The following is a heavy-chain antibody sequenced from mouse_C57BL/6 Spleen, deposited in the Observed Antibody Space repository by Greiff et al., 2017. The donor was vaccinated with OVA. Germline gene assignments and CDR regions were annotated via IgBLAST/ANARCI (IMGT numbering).Heavy chain of an antibody. J-gene: IGHJ3*01. CDR2: IYPGDGDT. CDR3: ARPYDDEKGFAY. D-gene: IGHD2-4*01. V-gene: IGHV1-82*01. CDR1: GYAFSSSW. Sequence: QVQLQQSGPELVKPGASVKISCKASGYAFSSSWMNWVKQRPGKGLEWIGRIYPGDGDTNYNGKFKGKATLTADKSSSTAYMQLSSLTSEDSAVYFCARPYDDEKGFAYWGKGPLVTVSA.